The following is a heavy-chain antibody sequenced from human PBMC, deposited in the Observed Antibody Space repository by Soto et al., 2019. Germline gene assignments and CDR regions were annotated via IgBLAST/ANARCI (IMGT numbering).Heavy chain of an antibody. CDR2: MNPNSGNT. Sequence: QVQLVQSGAEVKKPGASVKVSCKASGYTFTSYDINWVRQATGQGLEWMGWMNPNSGNTGYAQKFQGRVTRTRNTSISTAYLELSSLRSEDTAVYYCARGHSCSGGSCYGVFDYWGQGTLVTVSS. V-gene: IGHV1-8*01. CDR1: GYTFTSYD. CDR3: ARGHSCSGGSCYGVFDY. J-gene: IGHJ4*02. D-gene: IGHD2-15*01.